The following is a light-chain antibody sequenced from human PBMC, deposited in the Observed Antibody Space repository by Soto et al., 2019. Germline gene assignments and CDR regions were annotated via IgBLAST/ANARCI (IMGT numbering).Light chain of an antibody. V-gene: IGLV2-14*01. J-gene: IGLJ3*02. CDR1: SSDVGAYKY. CDR3: SSYTSSTTLV. CDR2: EVS. Sequence: QSALTQPASVSGSPGQSITISCTGTSSDVGAYKYVSWCQHHPGKAPKLMIYEVSNRPSGVSNRFSGSKSGNTASLTISGLQAEDEADYYCSSYTSSTTLVFGGGTKLTVL.